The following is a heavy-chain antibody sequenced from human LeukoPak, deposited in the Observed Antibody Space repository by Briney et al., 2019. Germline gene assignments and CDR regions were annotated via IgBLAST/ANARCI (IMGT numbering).Heavy chain of an antibody. CDR1: GFTFSSYA. CDR3: AKDTPLFYHYYGIDV. J-gene: IGHJ6*02. Sequence: GGSLRLSCAASGFTFSSYAMSWVRQAPGKGLEWVSPISGSGGSTYYADSVKGRFTISRDNSKNSLFLEMNSLRSEDTALYYCAKDTPLFYHYYGIDVWGQGTTVTVSS. V-gene: IGHV3-23*01. CDR2: ISGSGGST.